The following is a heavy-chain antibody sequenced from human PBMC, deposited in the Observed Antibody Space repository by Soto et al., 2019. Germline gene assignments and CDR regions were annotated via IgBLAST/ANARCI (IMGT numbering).Heavy chain of an antibody. CDR2: IYTTRSP. V-gene: IGHV4-4*07. CDR3: ARSPAYGDYANLDT. Sequence: SETLSLTCTVSGDSVSKYYWNWIRQPAGKGLEWIGRIYTTRSPNYNPSLKSRVTMSVDTSKNQFSLKPNLSSVTAADTAVYYCARSPAYGDYANLDTWGKGTLVTVSS. J-gene: IGHJ5*02. D-gene: IGHD4-17*01. CDR1: GDSVSKYY.